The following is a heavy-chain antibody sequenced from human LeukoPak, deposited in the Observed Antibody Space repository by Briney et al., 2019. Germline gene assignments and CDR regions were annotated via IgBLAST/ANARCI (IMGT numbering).Heavy chain of an antibody. Sequence: GGSLRLSCAASGFTFSSYAMNWVRQAPGKGLEWVSSISHSGSISYADSVKGRFTISRDNSKNTLYLQMSSLRAEDTAIYYCAKELTERWIIDAFDIWGQGTVVTVSS. V-gene: IGHV3-23*01. D-gene: IGHD5-12*01. J-gene: IGHJ3*02. CDR3: AKELTERWIIDAFDI. CDR2: ISHSGSI. CDR1: GFTFSSYA.